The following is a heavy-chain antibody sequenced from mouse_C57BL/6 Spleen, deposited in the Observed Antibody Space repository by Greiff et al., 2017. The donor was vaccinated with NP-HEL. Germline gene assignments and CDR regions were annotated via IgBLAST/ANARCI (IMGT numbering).Heavy chain of an antibody. Sequence: QVQLQQSGAELVKPGASVKLSCKASGYTFTSYWMHWVKQRPGRGLEWIGRIDPNSGGTKYNEKFKSKATLTVDKPSSTAYMQLSSLTSEDSAVYYCARGYYGSSYGPVTYFDYWGQGTTLTVSS. CDR2: IDPNSGGT. D-gene: IGHD1-1*01. CDR3: ARGYYGSSYGPVTYFDY. CDR1: GYTFTSYW. V-gene: IGHV1-72*01. J-gene: IGHJ2*01.